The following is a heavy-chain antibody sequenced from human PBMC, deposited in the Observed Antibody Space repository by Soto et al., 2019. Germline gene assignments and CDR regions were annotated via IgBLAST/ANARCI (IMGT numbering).Heavy chain of an antibody. CDR3: AKDRTSYCSGGSCYFGWFDH. J-gene: IGHJ5*02. D-gene: IGHD2-15*01. CDR2: ISGTGCSK. CDR1: GFTFSIYA. Sequence: GGALRLSFAASGFTFSIYAMSWVLQAPGKXLXXVSAISGTGCSKHYADSVKGRFTIYRDNSKNTLYPQMTSLRAEATALYYCAKDRTSYCSGGSCYFGWFDHWGQGTLVTVSS. V-gene: IGHV3-23*01.